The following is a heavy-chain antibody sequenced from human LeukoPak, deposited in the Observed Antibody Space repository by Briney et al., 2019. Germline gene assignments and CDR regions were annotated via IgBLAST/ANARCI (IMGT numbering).Heavy chain of an antibody. CDR2: INPSGGNT. V-gene: IGHV1-46*01. CDR1: GYTFTNFY. CDR3: AREDSVTALYDY. J-gene: IGHJ4*02. Sequence: ASVKVSCKAAGYTFTNFYMHWVRHAPGQRLEWMGIINPSGGNTSYAQKFQGRVTMTRDTSTSTVYMELSSLRSEDTAVYYCAREDSVTALYDYWGQGTLVTVSS. D-gene: IGHD2-21*02.